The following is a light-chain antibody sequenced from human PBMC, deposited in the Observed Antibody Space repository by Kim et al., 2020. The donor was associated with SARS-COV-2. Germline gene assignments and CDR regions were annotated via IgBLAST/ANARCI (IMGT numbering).Light chain of an antibody. CDR3: SSYAGSSTLV. Sequence: GQSVTISCAGPSSDVGGYNYVSWYQQHPGKVPKLMIYDVTNRPSGVSNRFSGSKSGNTASLTISGLQAEDEADYYCSSYAGSSTLVFGGGTQLTVL. CDR2: DVT. V-gene: IGLV2-14*03. J-gene: IGLJ2*01. CDR1: SSDVGGYNY.